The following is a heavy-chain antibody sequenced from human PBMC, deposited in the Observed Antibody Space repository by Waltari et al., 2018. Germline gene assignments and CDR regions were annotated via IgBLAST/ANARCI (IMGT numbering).Heavy chain of an antibody. J-gene: IGHJ4*02. V-gene: IGHV4-34*01. CDR3: ARARNYDYVWGSYRYIYYFDY. CDR2: INHSGST. Sequence: GYYWSWIRQPPGKGLEWIGEINHSGSTNYNPSLKSRVTISVDTSKNQFSLKLSSVTAADTAVYYCARARNYDYVWGSYRYIYYFDYWGQGTLVTVSS. D-gene: IGHD3-16*02. CDR1: GYY.